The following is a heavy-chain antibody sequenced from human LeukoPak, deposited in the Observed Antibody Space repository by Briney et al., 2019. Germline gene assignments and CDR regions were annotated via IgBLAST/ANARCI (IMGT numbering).Heavy chain of an antibody. CDR2: IIPIFGTA. Sequence: SSVKVSCKASGGTFSNYAISWVRQAPGQGLEWVGGIIPIFGTANYAQKFQGRVTITADKSTSTAYMELSSLSSEDTAVYYCAREALKVRGVYSHYYYYMDVWGKGTTVTVSS. J-gene: IGHJ6*03. CDR1: GGTFSNYA. CDR3: AREALKVRGVYSHYYYYMDV. V-gene: IGHV1-69*06. D-gene: IGHD3-10*01.